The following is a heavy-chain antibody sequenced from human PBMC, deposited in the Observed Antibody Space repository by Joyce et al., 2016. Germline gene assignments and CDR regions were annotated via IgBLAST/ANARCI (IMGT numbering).Heavy chain of an antibody. CDR3: AGTFNYPHHDGMDV. J-gene: IGHJ6*02. Sequence: QVHLVQSGAEVKKSGSSVKVSCKASGVSFNKYTVSWLRQAPGQGLAWMGRIIPMINMTNYAQEFQGRVTITADKSTTTAYMQLTGLRSDDTAVYFCAGTFNYPHHDGMDVWGQGTTVTVSS. CDR1: GVSFNKYT. D-gene: IGHD5-24*01. CDR2: IIPMINMT. V-gene: IGHV1-69*02.